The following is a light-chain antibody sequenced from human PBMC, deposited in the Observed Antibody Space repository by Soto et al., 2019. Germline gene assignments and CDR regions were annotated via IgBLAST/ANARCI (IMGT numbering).Light chain of an antibody. CDR1: QSISSL. J-gene: IGKJ1*01. CDR3: HQYYSFPRT. V-gene: IGKV1-5*03. Sequence: DIQMTQSPSTLSASVGDRVTITCRASQSISSLLAWYQHKPGKAPKFLIYKASSVQSGVPSRFSGSGYGTEFTLTITSLQPDDFATYYCHQYYSFPRTFGQGTKVEVK. CDR2: KAS.